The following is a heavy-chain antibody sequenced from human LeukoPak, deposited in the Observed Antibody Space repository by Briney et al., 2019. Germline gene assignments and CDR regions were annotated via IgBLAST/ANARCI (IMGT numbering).Heavy chain of an antibody. CDR3: ARGAAVAAAVFDY. CDR1: GFTFSSSW. CDR2: IKPDGSEK. V-gene: IGHV3-7*01. J-gene: IGHJ4*02. Sequence: PGGSLRLPCAASGFTFSSSWMAWVRQAPGQGLERVASIKPDGSEKYYVDSVKGRFIISRDNAKNSLHLQMNSLRAEDTAVYYCARGAAVAAAVFDYWGQGILATVSS. D-gene: IGHD2-15*01.